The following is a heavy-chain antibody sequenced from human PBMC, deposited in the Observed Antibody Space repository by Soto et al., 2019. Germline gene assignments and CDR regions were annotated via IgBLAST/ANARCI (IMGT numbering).Heavy chain of an antibody. V-gene: IGHV1-69*13. J-gene: IGHJ4*02. CDR3: ARDLDSIGYFDY. Sequence: SVKVSCKASGGTFSSYAISWVRQAPGRGLEWMGGIIPIFGTANCAQKFQGRVTITADESTSTAYMELSSLRSEDTAVYYCARDLDSIGYFDYWAQGTMVTVSS. CDR2: IIPIFGTA. CDR1: GGTFSSYA. D-gene: IGHD1-1*01.